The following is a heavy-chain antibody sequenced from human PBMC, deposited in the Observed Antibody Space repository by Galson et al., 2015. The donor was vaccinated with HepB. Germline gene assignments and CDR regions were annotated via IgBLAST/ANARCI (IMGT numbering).Heavy chain of an antibody. CDR3: ARGLYYYGSGSFSGSFDI. Sequence: SVKVSCKASGYTFTSYGISWVRQAPGQGLEWMGWISAYNGNTNYAQKLQGRVTMTTDTSTSTAYMELRSLRSDDTAVYYCARGLYYYGSGSFSGSFDIWGQGTMVTVSS. CDR2: ISAYNGNT. CDR1: GYTFTSYG. V-gene: IGHV1-18*01. J-gene: IGHJ3*02. D-gene: IGHD3-10*01.